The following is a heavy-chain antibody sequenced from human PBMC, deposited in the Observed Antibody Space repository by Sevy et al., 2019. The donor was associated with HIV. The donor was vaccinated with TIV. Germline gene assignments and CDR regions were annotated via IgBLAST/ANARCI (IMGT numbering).Heavy chain of an antibody. Sequence: GGSLRLSCVASGFTFSNYAMTWVRQTPGKGLEWVSGIGHNGDNTHHAGSVKGRFSISRDNSKNTLDLQMNSPRAEDTAVYYCAKGVRLGGPIYYGMDVWGQGTTVTVSS. CDR1: GFTFSNYA. CDR3: AKGVRLGGPIYYGMDV. J-gene: IGHJ6*02. V-gene: IGHV3-23*01. D-gene: IGHD3-10*02. CDR2: IGHNGDNT.